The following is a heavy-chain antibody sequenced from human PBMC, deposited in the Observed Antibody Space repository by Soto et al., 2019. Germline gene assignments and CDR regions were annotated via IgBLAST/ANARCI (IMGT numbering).Heavy chain of an antibody. V-gene: IGHV4-4*02. J-gene: IGHJ5*02. CDR2: SNHSGRT. Sequence: SETLSLTCTVSGGSMSSSNWWCWVRPPPGKGLEWIGQSNHSGRTNYNPSLKSRVTISVDTSKNQSSLKLSSVTAADMAVYYCASPKRAFYNWFDPWGQGTLVTVSS. D-gene: IGHD3-3*02. CDR1: GGSMSSSNW. CDR3: ASPKRAFYNWFDP.